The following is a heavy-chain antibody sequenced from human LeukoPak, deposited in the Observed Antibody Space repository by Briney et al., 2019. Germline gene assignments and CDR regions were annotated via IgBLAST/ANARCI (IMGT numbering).Heavy chain of an antibody. CDR3: ARVAGSSTRYYDSSGYTNNWFDP. CDR2: IYYSGST. V-gene: IGHV4-59*01. Sequence: SETLSLTCAVYGGSFSSYYWSWIRQPPGKGLEWIGYIYYSGSTNYNPSLKSRVTISVDTSKNQFSLKLSSVTAADTAVYYCARVAGSSTRYYDSSGYTNNWFDPWGQGTLVTVSS. J-gene: IGHJ5*02. CDR1: GGSFSSYY. D-gene: IGHD3-22*01.